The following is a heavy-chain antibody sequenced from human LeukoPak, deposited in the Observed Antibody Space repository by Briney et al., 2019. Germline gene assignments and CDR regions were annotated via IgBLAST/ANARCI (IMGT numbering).Heavy chain of an antibody. Sequence: SETLSLTCAVYGGSFSGYYWSWIRQPPGKGLEWIGEINHSGSTNYNPSLKSRVTISVDTSKNQFSLKLSSVTAADTAVYYCARRDGGTYRYWGQGALVTVSS. CDR1: GGSFSGYY. D-gene: IGHD3-16*02. J-gene: IGHJ4*02. CDR3: ARRDGGTYRY. V-gene: IGHV4-34*01. CDR2: INHSGST.